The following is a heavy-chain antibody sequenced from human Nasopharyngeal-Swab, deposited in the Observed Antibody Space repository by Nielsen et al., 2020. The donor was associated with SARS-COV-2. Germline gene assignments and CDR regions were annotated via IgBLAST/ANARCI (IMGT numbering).Heavy chain of an antibody. CDR3: SSAPLRFWFDP. CDR1: GGSISSYY. D-gene: IGHD3-16*01. V-gene: IGHV4-59*01. J-gene: IGHJ5*02. Sequence: GSLRLSCTVSGGSISSYYWSWIRQPPGKGLEWIGYIYYSGSTNYNPSLKSRVTISVDTSKNQFSLKLSSVTAADTAVYYCSSAPLRFWFDPWGQGTLVTVSS. CDR2: IYYSGST.